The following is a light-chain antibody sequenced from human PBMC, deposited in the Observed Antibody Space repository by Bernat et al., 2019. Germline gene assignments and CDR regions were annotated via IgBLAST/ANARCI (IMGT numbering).Light chain of an antibody. CDR1: SSDIGAYNF. Sequence: QSALTQPASVSGSPGQSITISCTGTSSDIGAYNFVSWYQQHPGKAPKLMISDVSHRPSGVSNRFSGSKSGNTASLTISGLQAEDEADYYCCSYTRWSSTYVFGTRTKVTVL. CDR2: DVS. J-gene: IGLJ1*01. CDR3: CSYTRWSSTYV. V-gene: IGLV2-14*03.